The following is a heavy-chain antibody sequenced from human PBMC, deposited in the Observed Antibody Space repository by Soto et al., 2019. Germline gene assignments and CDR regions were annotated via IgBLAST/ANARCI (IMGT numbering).Heavy chain of an antibody. J-gene: IGHJ6*02. CDR2: IYYSGST. V-gene: IGHV4-39*07. D-gene: IGHD4-17*01. CDR1: GGSISSSSYY. CDR3: ARYGDSRDYGMDV. Sequence: SETLSLTCTVSGGSISSSSYYWGWIRQPPGKGLEWIGSIYYSGSTYYNPSLKSRVTISLDTSKNQFSLKLSSVTAADTAVYYGARYGDSRDYGMDVGGQGTTVTVSS.